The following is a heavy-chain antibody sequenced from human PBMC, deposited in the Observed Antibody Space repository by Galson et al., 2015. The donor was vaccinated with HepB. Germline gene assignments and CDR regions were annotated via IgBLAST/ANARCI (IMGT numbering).Heavy chain of an antibody. CDR3: AKSNRGLGSGHYGGGYFDL. J-gene: IGHJ2*01. Sequence: SLRLSCAASGFTFSSYAMSWVRQAPGKGLEWVSVVYRGGGRYYADSVQGSFTIFGDDSKNTLFLQMNSLRVEDTAVYYCAKSNRGLGSGHYGGGYFDLWGRGILVTVSS. CDR1: GFTFSSYA. D-gene: IGHD4-23*01. CDR2: VYRGGGR. V-gene: IGHV3-23*03.